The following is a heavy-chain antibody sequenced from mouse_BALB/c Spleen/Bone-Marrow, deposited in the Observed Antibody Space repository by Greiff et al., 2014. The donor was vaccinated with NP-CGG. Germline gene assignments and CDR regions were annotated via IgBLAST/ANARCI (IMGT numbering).Heavy chain of an antibody. Sequence: EVQLVESGPELVKPGASMKISCKASGYSFTGYTMNWVKQSHGKNLEWIGLINPYSGGTSYNQKFKGKATLTVDKSSSTAYMELLSLTSEDSAVYYCARKPPIYYDFALDYWGQGTTLTVSS. D-gene: IGHD2-4*01. CDR1: GYSFTGYT. V-gene: IGHV1-18*01. J-gene: IGHJ2*01. CDR2: INPYSGGT. CDR3: ARKPPIYYDFALDY.